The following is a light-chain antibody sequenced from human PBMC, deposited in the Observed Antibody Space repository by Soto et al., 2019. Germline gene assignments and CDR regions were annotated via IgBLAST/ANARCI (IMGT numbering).Light chain of an antibody. V-gene: IGLV2-11*01. Sequence: QSALTQPRSVSGSPGQSVTISCTGTNSDVGGYNYVSWYQQHPGKAPKVMIYDVSKRPSGVPDRFSGSKSGNTASLTISGLQAEDEAEYYCCSYAGRYTSYVFGGGTKVTVL. CDR2: DVS. CDR1: NSDVGGYNY. J-gene: IGLJ1*01. CDR3: CSYAGRYTSYV.